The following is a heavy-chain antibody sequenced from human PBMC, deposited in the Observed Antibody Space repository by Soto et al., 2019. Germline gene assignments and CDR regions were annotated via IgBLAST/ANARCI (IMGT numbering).Heavy chain of an antibody. Sequence: WASVKVSCKASGYTFTGYYMHWVRQAPGQGLEWMGWINPNSGGTNYAQKFQGRVTMTRDTSISTAYMELSRLRSDDTAVYYCAREVGYCSGGSCSENWFDPWGQGTLVTVSS. CDR2: INPNSGGT. J-gene: IGHJ5*02. D-gene: IGHD2-15*01. CDR3: AREVGYCSGGSCSENWFDP. V-gene: IGHV1-2*02. CDR1: GYTFTGYY.